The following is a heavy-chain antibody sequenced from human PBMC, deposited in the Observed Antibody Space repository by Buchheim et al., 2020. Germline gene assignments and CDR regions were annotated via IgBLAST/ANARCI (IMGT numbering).Heavy chain of an antibody. CDR3: ASINYGAYYYGMDV. D-gene: IGHD4-11*01. CDR1: GGSISSGGYS. Sequence: QPQLQESGSGLVKPSQTLSLTCAVSGGSISSGGYSWSWIRQPPGKGLEWIGYIYHSGSTYYNPSLKSRVTISVDRSKNKFSLKLSSVTAADTAVYYCASINYGAYYYGMDVWGQGTT. V-gene: IGHV4-30-2*01. CDR2: IYHSGST. J-gene: IGHJ6*02.